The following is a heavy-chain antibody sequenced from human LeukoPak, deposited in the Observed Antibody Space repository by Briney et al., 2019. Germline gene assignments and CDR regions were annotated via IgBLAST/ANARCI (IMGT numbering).Heavy chain of an antibody. CDR1: GFNFANHA. CDR2: ISGGGDIT. D-gene: IGHD3-10*01. CDR3: ARGLRFGELLLTRQT. Sequence: PGGSLRLSCAASGFNFANHAMSWVRQTPGKGLEWVSAISGGGDITYYADSVTGRFTISRDNSKNTLYLQMNSLRAEDTAVYYCARGLRFGELLLTRQTWGQGTLVTVSS. V-gene: IGHV3-23*01. J-gene: IGHJ5*02.